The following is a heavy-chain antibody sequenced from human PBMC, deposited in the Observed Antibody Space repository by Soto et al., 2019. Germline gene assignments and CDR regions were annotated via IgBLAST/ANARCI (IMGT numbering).Heavy chain of an antibody. Sequence: GSLRLSCSASGFTFSNYAMHWVRQVPGKGLEYVSAISNNGGRTYYADSVKGRFTISRDNSKNTLYLQMSSLRAEDTAVFYCVKVGGKINYFDYWGQGTLVTVSS. D-gene: IGHD3-10*01. J-gene: IGHJ4*02. CDR3: VKVGGKINYFDY. CDR1: GFTFSNYA. V-gene: IGHV3-64D*06. CDR2: ISNNGGRT.